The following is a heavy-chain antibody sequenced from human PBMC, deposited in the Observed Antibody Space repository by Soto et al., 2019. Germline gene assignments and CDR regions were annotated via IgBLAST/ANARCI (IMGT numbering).Heavy chain of an antibody. D-gene: IGHD3-16*01. CDR1: GYTSSSYG. Sequence: QVQLLQSGGEVKTPGASVKVSCKALGYTSSSYGINWVRQAPGQGLEWMGWISVFNGDTKYAQKFQGRVAITKDPGTSTAHMELRSLRSDYAAQYFCATKDDHKVDQPYYYGMDVWGQGTTVVVSS. V-gene: IGHV1-18*01. J-gene: IGHJ6*02. CDR3: ATKDDHKVDQPYYYGMDV. CDR2: ISVFNGDT.